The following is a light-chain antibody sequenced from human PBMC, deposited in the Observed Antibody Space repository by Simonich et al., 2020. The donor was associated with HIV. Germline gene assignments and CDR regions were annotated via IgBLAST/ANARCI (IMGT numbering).Light chain of an antibody. CDR3: TSYSTKSSVI. CDR2: EVS. V-gene: IGLV2-14*01. Sequence: QSALTQPPSASGSPGQSVTISCTGTSSDVGGYNYVSWYQQHPGKAPKLMIYEVSNRPSGVSNRFSGSKSGNTASLTVSGLQAEDEADYYCTSYSTKSSVIFGGGTKLTVL. J-gene: IGLJ2*01. CDR1: SSDVGGYNY.